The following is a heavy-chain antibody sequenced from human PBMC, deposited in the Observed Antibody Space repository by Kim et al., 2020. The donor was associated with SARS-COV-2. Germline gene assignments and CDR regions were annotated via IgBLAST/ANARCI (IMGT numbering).Heavy chain of an antibody. V-gene: IGHV3-23*03. CDR3: AKGRNYYGSGDFDY. J-gene: IGHJ4*02. D-gene: IGHD3-10*01. Sequence: GGSLRLSCAASGFTFSNYAMSWVRQAPGKGLEWVSVIYSGTSSTDYADSVKGRFTISRDNSKNTLYLQMNSLRAEDTAVYYCAKGRNYYGSGDFDYWGQG. CDR2: IYSGTSST. CDR1: GFTFSNYA.